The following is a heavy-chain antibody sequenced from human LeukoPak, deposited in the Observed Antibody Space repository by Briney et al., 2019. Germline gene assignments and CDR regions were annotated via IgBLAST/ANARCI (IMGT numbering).Heavy chain of an antibody. D-gene: IGHD3-3*01. V-gene: IGHV4-59*01. CDR1: GGSISSYY. CDR2: IYYSRST. J-gene: IGHJ3*02. CDR3: ARDHPRITIFGVASPDAFDI. Sequence: SETLSLTCTVSGGSISSYYWSWIRQPPGKGLEWIGYIYYSRSTNYNPSLKSRVTISVDTSKNQFSLKLSSVTAADTAVYYCARDHPRITIFGVASPDAFDIWGQGTMVTVSS.